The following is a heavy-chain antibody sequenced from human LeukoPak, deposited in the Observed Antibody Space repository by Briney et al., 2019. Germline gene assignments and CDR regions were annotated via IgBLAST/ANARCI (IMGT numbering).Heavy chain of an antibody. D-gene: IGHD6-19*01. CDR2: ISGSGGST. Sequence: PGGSLRLSCAASGFPFSTHSLNWVRQAPGKGLEWVSAISGSGGSTYYADSVKGRFTISRDNSKNTLYLQMNSLRAEDTAVYYCAKGIGIAVAGTKLAWGQGTPVTVSS. V-gene: IGHV3-23*01. J-gene: IGHJ4*02. CDR1: GFPFSTHS. CDR3: AKGIGIAVAGTKLA.